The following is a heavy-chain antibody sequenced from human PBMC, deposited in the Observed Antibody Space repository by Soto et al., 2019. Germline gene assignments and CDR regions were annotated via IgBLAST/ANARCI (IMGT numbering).Heavy chain of an antibody. CDR3: ARGDYVAHYYYYMDI. CDR2: IYYSGST. D-gene: IGHD4-17*01. V-gene: IGHV4-31*03. Sequence: SETLSLTCTVSGGSISSGGYYWSWIRQHPGKGLEWIGYIYYSGSTYYNPSLKSRVTISVDTSKNQFSLKLSSVTAADTAVYYCARGDYVAHYYYYMDIWGKGTTVTVS. CDR1: GGSISSGGYY. J-gene: IGHJ6*03.